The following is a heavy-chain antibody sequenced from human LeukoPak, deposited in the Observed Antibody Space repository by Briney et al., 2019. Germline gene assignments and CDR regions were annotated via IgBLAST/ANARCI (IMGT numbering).Heavy chain of an antibody. V-gene: IGHV3-66*01. CDR2: IYSGVTA. J-gene: IGHJ4*02. Sequence: TGGSLRLSCAASGFTVSNKYMSWVRQAPGKGLEWISIIYSGVTAYYADSVQGRFTISRDHSKNTLYLQMNSLRAEDTAVYYCASGGWKGGLAFDYWGQGARVAVSS. CDR3: ASGGWKGGLAFDY. D-gene: IGHD6-19*01. CDR1: GFTVSNKY.